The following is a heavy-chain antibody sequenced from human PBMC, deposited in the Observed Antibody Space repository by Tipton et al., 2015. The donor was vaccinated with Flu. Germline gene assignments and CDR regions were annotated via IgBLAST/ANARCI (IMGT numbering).Heavy chain of an antibody. CDR3: ARDLVAGSGSTDY. J-gene: IGHJ4*02. D-gene: IGHD3-10*01. V-gene: IGHV3-66*01. Sequence: SLRLSCAASGFTVSSNYMSWVRQAPGKGLEWVSVIYSGGSTYYADSVKGRFTISRDNSKNTLYLQMNSLRVEDTAVYYCARDLVAGSGSTDYWGQGTLVTVSS. CDR2: IYSGGST. CDR1: GFTVSSNY.